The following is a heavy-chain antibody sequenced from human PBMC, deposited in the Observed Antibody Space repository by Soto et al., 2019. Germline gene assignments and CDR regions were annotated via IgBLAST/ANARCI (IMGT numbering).Heavy chain of an antibody. J-gene: IGHJ4*02. CDR1: GFTVSSNY. CDR2: IYSGGST. V-gene: IGHV3-53*01. D-gene: IGHD3-22*01. CDR3: AREGNRDSSGYYAY. Sequence: GGSLRLSCAASGFTVSSNYMSWVRQAPGKGLEWVSVIYSGGSTYYADSVKGRFTISRDNSKNTLYLQMNSLRAEDTAVYYCAREGNRDSSGYYAYWGQGTLVTVSS.